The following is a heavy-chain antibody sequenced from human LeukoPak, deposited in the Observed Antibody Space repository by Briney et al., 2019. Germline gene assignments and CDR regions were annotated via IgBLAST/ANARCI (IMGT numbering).Heavy chain of an antibody. V-gene: IGHV3-66*01. Sequence: GGSLRLSCAASGFTVSTNDMTWVRQAPGRRLEWVSAIYGGSSTHYADSVKGRFTISRDNAKNSLYLQMSSLRAEDTALYYCARGLMGGYPRFDYGGQGTLVIVSA. CDR3: ARGLMGGYPRFDY. CDR2: IYGGSST. J-gene: IGHJ4*02. D-gene: IGHD3-22*01. CDR1: GFTVSTND.